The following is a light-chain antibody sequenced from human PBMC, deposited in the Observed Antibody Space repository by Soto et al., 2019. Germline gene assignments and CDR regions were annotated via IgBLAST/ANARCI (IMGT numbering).Light chain of an antibody. Sequence: VLTQPPSASGTPGQRVTISCSGSSSNIGSNYVYWYQQLPGTAPKLLIYRNNQRPSGVPDRFSGSKSGTSASLAISGLRSEDEADYYCAAWDDSLSAVVFGGGTQLTVL. V-gene: IGLV1-47*01. CDR2: RNN. J-gene: IGLJ2*01. CDR1: SSNIGSNY. CDR3: AAWDDSLSAVV.